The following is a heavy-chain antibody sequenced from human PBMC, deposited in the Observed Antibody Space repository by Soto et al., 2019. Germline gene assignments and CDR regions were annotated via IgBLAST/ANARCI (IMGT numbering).Heavy chain of an antibody. CDR2: INHSGST. CDR3: ARGKLGYDFWGGYYVIEYFDY. CDR1: CGSFSGYY. D-gene: IGHD3-3*01. V-gene: IGHV4-34*01. J-gene: IGHJ4*02. Sequence: SETLSLTCAVYCGSFSGYYWSWIRQPPGKGLEWIGEINHSGSTNYNPSLKSRVTISVDTAKNQFSLKLSSVTAADTAVYYCARGKLGYDFWGGYYVIEYFDYWGQGTLVTVSS.